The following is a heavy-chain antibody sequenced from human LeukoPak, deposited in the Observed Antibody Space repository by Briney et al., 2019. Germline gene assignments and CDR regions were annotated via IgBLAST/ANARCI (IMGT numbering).Heavy chain of an antibody. CDR1: GGSVSSYY. Sequence: SETLSLTCTVSGGSVSSYYWSWIRQPPGKGLEWIGYIKSSGSSNYNPSLKSRVTISMNTSKNQFSLRLNSVTAADTAVYYCARDGTVATNWFDPWGQGTLVTVSS. D-gene: IGHD5-12*01. CDR2: IKSSGSS. CDR3: ARDGTVATNWFDP. V-gene: IGHV4-59*02. J-gene: IGHJ5*02.